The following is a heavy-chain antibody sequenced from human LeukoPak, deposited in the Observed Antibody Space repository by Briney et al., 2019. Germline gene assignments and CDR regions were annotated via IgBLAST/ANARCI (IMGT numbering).Heavy chain of an antibody. CDR2: ISNDGRDK. D-gene: IGHD4-17*01. J-gene: IGHJ6*02. V-gene: IGHV3-30*04. Sequence: GGSLRLPCAASGFSFRSYGMHWVRQAPGKGLEWVAAISNDGRDKYYGDSVKGRITISRDNSKKTLYLQMDSLRAEDTAVYYCARDRDYGSNGMDVWGQGTTVTVSS. CDR1: GFSFRSYG. CDR3: ARDRDYGSNGMDV.